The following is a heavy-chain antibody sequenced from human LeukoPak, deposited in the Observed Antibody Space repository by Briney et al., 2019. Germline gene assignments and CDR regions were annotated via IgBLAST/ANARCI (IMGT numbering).Heavy chain of an antibody. J-gene: IGHJ6*02. Sequence: GGSLRLSCAASAFTFSNYAMSWVRQAPGKGLEWVSTIRGSGSSTYYADSVKGRFTISRDNSKNTLYLQMNSLRAEDTAVYYCAKDPTSPGMDVWGQGTTVTVSS. CDR2: IRGSGSST. CDR3: AKDPTSPGMDV. V-gene: IGHV3-23*01. CDR1: AFTFSNYA.